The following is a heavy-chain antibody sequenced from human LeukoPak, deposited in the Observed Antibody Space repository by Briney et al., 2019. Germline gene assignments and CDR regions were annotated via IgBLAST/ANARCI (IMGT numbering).Heavy chain of an antibody. D-gene: IGHD3-16*01. J-gene: IGHJ4*02. CDR1: GFTFSSYS. V-gene: IGHV3-23*01. CDR2: ISGSGGST. Sequence: GGSLRLSCAASGFTFSSYSMNWVRQAPGKGLEWVSTISGSGGSTYYADSVKGRFTISRDNSENTLYLQMNSLRAEDTAVYYCARDGGQRGYYFDYWGQGTLVTVSS. CDR3: ARDGGQRGYYFDY.